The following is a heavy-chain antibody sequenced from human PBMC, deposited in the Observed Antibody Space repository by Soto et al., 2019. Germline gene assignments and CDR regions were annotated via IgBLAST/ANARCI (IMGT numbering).Heavy chain of an antibody. D-gene: IGHD2-15*01. Sequence: SETLSLTCTVSGGSISSYYWSWIRQPPGKGLEWIGYIYYSGSTNYNPSLKSRVTISVDTSKNQFSLKLSSVTAADTAVYYCARHSPRLVGPGNWFDPWGQGTLVTVSS. J-gene: IGHJ5*02. CDR2: IYYSGST. V-gene: IGHV4-59*08. CDR3: ARHSPRLVGPGNWFDP. CDR1: GGSISSYY.